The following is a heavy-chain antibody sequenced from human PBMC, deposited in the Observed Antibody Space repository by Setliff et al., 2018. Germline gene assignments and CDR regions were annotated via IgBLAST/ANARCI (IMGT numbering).Heavy chain of an antibody. Sequence: PGGSLRLSCAASGFTFSSSAMAWVRQAPGKGLEWVGFIRGKVYGGTTEYAASVKGRFTISRDDSKSIAYLQMNSLKTEDTAVYYCTTDPDDFRLDYWGQGTLVTVSS. CDR3: TTDPDDFRLDY. D-gene: IGHD2-21*02. CDR1: GFTFSSSA. CDR2: IRGKVYGGTT. V-gene: IGHV3-49*04. J-gene: IGHJ4*02.